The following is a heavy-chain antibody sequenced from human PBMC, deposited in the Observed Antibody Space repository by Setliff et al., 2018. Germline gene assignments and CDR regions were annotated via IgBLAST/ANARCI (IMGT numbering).Heavy chain of an antibody. CDR2: IYYSGGT. J-gene: IGHJ5*02. CDR3: VNWGGRNWFDP. Sequence: SETLSLTCTVSGGPISSGNYYWTWIRQRPGEGLEWIGYIYYSGGTYYNPSLKSRVTMSVDTSKNQFSLKLSSVTAADTAVYYCVNWGGRNWFDPWGQGTLVTVSS. V-gene: IGHV4-31*03. D-gene: IGHD7-27*01. CDR1: GGPISSGNYY.